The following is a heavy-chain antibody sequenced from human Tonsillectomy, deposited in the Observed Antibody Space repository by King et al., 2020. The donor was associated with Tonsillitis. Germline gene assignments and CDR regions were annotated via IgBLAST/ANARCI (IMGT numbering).Heavy chain of an antibody. V-gene: IGHV1-2*02. CDR2: INPNSGGT. CDR3: ASLYCSDGKCYAGWFDP. Sequence: VQLVESGAEVKKPGASVKVSCKASGYSFTGYYIHWVRQAPGQGLEWMGWINPNSGGTEYAQKFKGRVTMTRDTSISTAYMGLSRLRFDDTAVYYCASLYCSDGKCYAGWFDPWGQGTLVTVSS. D-gene: IGHD2-15*01. J-gene: IGHJ5*02. CDR1: GYSFTGYY.